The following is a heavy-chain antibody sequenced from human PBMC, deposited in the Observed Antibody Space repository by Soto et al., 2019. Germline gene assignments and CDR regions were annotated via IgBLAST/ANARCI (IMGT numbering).Heavy chain of an antibody. CDR3: ARVSGSYYYGMDV. J-gene: IGHJ6*02. Sequence: QVQLQESGPGLVKPSGTLSLTCAVSGGSISSSNWWSWVRQPPGKGLEWIGEIYHSGSTNYNPSLKSRVTISVDKSNNQFSLTLSFVTAADTAVYYCARVSGSYYYGMDVWGQGTTVTVSS. CDR1: GGSISSSNW. D-gene: IGHD3-10*01. CDR2: IYHSGST. V-gene: IGHV4-4*02.